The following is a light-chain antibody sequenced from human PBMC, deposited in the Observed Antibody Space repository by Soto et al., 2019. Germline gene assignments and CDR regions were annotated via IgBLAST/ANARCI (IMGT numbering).Light chain of an antibody. J-gene: IGKJ4*01. CDR3: QQLDSYPLT. CDR2: AAS. CDR1: QDISNY. V-gene: IGKV1-9*01. Sequence: DIQMTQSPSSLSASVGDRVTITCQASQDISNYLNWYQQKPGKAPKLLIYAASTLQSGVPSRFSGSGSGTEFTLTINSLQPEDFATYYCQQLDSYPLTFGGGTK.